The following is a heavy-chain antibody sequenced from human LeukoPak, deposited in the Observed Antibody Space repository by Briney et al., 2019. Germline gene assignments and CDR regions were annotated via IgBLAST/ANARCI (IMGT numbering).Heavy chain of an antibody. Sequence: PSETLSLTGTVSGGSTSSDYWSWIRQSPGKGLEWVGYVYNSGDTGKNPSLKSRVTILLDTSKNQCSLKLTSVSAADTAVYYCARLKLGAYFDLWGRGTLVTVSS. D-gene: IGHD3-16*01. CDR2: VYNSGDT. CDR1: GGSTSSDY. V-gene: IGHV4-59*08. J-gene: IGHJ2*01. CDR3: ARLKLGAYFDL.